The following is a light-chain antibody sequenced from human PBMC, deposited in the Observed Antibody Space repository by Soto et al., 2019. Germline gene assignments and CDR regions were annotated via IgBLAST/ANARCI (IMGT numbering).Light chain of an antibody. V-gene: IGKV1-9*01. CDR3: QQLYSYPR. Sequence: DIQLNQSPSFLSASVGDRVTITCRASQDIRNYLAWSQKKPGKAPKLLIYAASTLHSGVPSRFSGSGSGTAFTLTTSALQPQDFETYYCQQLYSYPRFGPGTKVYI. J-gene: IGKJ3*01. CDR1: QDIRNY. CDR2: AAS.